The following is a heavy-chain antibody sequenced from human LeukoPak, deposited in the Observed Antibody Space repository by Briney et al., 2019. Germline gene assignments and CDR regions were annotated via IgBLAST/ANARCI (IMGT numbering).Heavy chain of an antibody. CDR1: GGSISSANYY. D-gene: IGHD5-24*01. CDR3: ARGGEGYNYVY. Sequence: SQTLSLTCTVSGGSISSANYYWNWIRQPPGKGLEWIGYISYSGSTHYNPSLKSRATISADTSKNQFSLKLTSMTAADTAVYHCARGGEGYNYVYWGQGTLVTVSS. V-gene: IGHV4-30-4*01. CDR2: ISYSGST. J-gene: IGHJ4*02.